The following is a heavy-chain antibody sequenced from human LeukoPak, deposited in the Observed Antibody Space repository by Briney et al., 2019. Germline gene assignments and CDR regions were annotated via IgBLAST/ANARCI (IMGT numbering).Heavy chain of an antibody. CDR2: IWYDGSKK. CDR3: ASRSDY. Sequence: GGSLRLSCVASGFTFSTYGMHWVRQAPGKGLEWVAVIWYDGSKKYYVDSVKGRFTISRDNSKNTLYLQMNSLRAEDTAVYYCASRSDYWGQGTLVTVSS. J-gene: IGHJ4*02. CDR1: GFTFSTYG. V-gene: IGHV3-33*01.